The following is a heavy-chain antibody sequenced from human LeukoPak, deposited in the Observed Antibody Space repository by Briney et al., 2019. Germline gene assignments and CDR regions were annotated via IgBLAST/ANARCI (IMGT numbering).Heavy chain of an antibody. CDR1: GGSFSGYC. CDR2: MNHSGGT. V-gene: IGHV4-34*01. CDR3: ARPYDGPYGMDV. Sequence: SETLSLTCTVYGGSFSGYCWSWIRQPPGKGLEWIGEMNHSGGTYYNPSLKSRVTISMAMSKNQFSLKLSSVTAADTAVYYCARPYDGPYGMDVWGQGTTVTVSS. D-gene: IGHD2-8*01. J-gene: IGHJ6*02.